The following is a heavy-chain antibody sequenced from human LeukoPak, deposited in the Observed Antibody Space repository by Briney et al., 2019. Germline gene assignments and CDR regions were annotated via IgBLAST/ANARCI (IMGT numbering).Heavy chain of an antibody. Sequence: ASVKVSCKASGYTFTGYYIHWVRQAPGQGLEWLGWISPNSGATNFAQKFQGRVTMTRGTSISTVYFELSRLRSDDTAEYYCARFGAPQWSGAPLGINAFDLWGQGTMVTVSS. CDR2: ISPNSGAT. J-gene: IGHJ3*01. CDR1: GYTFTGYY. D-gene: IGHD3-10*01. CDR3: ARFGAPQWSGAPLGINAFDL. V-gene: IGHV1-2*02.